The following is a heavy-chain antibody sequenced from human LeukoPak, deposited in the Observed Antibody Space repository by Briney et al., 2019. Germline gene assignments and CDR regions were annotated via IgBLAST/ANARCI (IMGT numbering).Heavy chain of an antibody. CDR2: IYSNGGT. CDR3: ARSYGSGSYYPYYYYGMDV. V-gene: IGHV4-61*01. Sequence: PSETLSLTCTVSGGSVSSGSYYWSWVRQPPGRGLEWIGYIYSNGGTNYNPSLESRVTISLDTSKNQFSLRLRSVTAADTAVYYCARSYGSGSYYPYYYYGMDVWGQGTTVTVSS. CDR1: GGSVSSGSYY. D-gene: IGHD3-10*01. J-gene: IGHJ6*02.